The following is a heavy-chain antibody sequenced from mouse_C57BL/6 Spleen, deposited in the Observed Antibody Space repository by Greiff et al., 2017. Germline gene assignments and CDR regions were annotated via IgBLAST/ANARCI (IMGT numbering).Heavy chain of an antibody. CDR3: SRFYSSGSEGY. J-gene: IGHJ2*01. Sequence: QVQLQQPGAELVKPGASVKMSCKASGYTFTSYWITWVKQRPGQGLEWIGNIYPGSGSTNYNEKCKSKATLTVDTSSSTAYLQLSSLTSEDSAVYYCSRFYSSGSEGYWGQGTTLTVSS. D-gene: IGHD1-1*01. V-gene: IGHV1-55*01. CDR2: IYPGSGST. CDR1: GYTFTSYW.